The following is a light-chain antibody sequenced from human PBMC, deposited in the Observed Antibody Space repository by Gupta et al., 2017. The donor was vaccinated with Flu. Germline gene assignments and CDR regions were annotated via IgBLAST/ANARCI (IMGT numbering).Light chain of an antibody. V-gene: IGKV3-15*01. CDR2: GAS. CDR3: QQKNTWPLT. J-gene: IGKJ4*01. Sequence: VMTQSLATLSVSPGQRATLSCRASQSVASNLVWYQQRPGQAPRLLIYGASMRATGIPARFSGRGYGTEFTLTISSLQSEDFAIYYCQQKNTWPLTFGRGTXVEIK. CDR1: QSVASN.